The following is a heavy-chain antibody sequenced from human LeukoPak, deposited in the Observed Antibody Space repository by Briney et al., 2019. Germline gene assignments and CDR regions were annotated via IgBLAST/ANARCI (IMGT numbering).Heavy chain of an antibody. D-gene: IGHD4-17*01. CDR1: GFTFSSYA. V-gene: IGHV3-30-3*01. CDR3: ARAPYTTTVTTPFDY. CDR2: ISYDGSNK. Sequence: GALRLSCAASGFTFSSYAMHWVRQAPGKGLEWVAVISYDGSNKYYADSVKGRFTISRDNSKNALYLQMNSLRAEDTAVYYCARAPYTTTVTTPFDYWGQGTLVTVSS. J-gene: IGHJ4*02.